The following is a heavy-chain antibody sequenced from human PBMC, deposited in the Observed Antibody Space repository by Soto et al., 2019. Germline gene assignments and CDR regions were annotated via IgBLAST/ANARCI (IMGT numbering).Heavy chain of an antibody. CDR2: IYYSGSN. J-gene: IGHJ6*02. CDR1: GDPVSSGSYF. CDR3: ARQGGGGSSLLGNYYHSMDV. Sequence: QVQLQESGPGLVKPSETLSLTCTVSGDPVSSGSYFWTWIRQPPGKGLEWIGYIYYSGSNKYNPSRKGRITMLLDTSESLFALELSSVTAADTAVYYCARQGGGGSSLLGNYYHSMDVWGQGTAVTVSS. D-gene: IGHD3-16*02. V-gene: IGHV4-61*03.